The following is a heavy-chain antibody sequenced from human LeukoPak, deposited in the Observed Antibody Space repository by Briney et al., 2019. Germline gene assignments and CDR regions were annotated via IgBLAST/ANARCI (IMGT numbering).Heavy chain of an antibody. CDR2: ISSSSASI. D-gene: IGHD3-10*01. V-gene: IGHV3-48*01. CDR3: ERGGRGDYGSGSYYNYGMDV. CDR1: GFTFSGYS. Sequence: GGSLRVSCAASGFTFSGYSMSWVRQAPGKGLEWVSYISSSSASIYHADSVKGRFTISRDNAQNSLYLQMNGLRVEDTALYYCERGGRGDYGSGSYYNYGMDVWGQGTTVTVSS. J-gene: IGHJ6*02.